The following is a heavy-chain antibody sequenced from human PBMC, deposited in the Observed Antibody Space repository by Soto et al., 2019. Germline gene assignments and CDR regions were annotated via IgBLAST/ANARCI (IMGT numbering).Heavy chain of an antibody. CDR3: TTLNYGVDF. CDR2: IKRKPDGETA. J-gene: IGHJ6*01. V-gene: IGHV3-15*01. Sequence: GGSLRLSCAASGFRFSNAWMSWVRQLPGKGLEWVGDIKRKPDGETADYAAPVKGRFTISRDDSKNTLYLQMNSLKTEDTAMFDCTTLNYGVDFWGQGTTVPVS. CDR1: GFRFSNAW.